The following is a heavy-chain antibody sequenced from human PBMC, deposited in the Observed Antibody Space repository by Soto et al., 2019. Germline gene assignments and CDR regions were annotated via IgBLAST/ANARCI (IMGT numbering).Heavy chain of an antibody. V-gene: IGHV1-69*13. CDR3: ARSGGSYYRALDI. CDR2: IIPIFGTA. CDR1: GGTFSSYA. D-gene: IGHD1-26*01. Sequence: SVKVSCKASGGTFSSYAISWVRQAPGQGLEWMGGIIPIFGTANYAQKFQGRVTITADESTSTAYMELSSLRSEDTAVYYCARSGGSYYRALDICGQGTIVIVSS. J-gene: IGHJ3*02.